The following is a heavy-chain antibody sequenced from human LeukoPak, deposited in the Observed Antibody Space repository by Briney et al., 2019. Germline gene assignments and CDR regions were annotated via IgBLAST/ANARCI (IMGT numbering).Heavy chain of an antibody. Sequence: ASVKVSCKTSGYSFTGYYIHWVRQAPGQGLEWMGWINPNSGGANYAQKFQGRVAITRDTSISTAYMELSRLRSDDTVVYYCARPDLGFGTDYWGQGTLVTVSS. CDR1: GYSFTGYY. J-gene: IGHJ4*02. D-gene: IGHD3-10*01. CDR3: ARPDLGFGTDY. V-gene: IGHV1-2*01. CDR2: INPNSGGA.